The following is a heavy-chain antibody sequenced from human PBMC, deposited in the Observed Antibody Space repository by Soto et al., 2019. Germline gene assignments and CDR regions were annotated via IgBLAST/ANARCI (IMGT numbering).Heavy chain of an antibody. J-gene: IGHJ4*02. Sequence: QVQLQESGPGQVKPSETLSLTCTVSGSSIISARYYWSWVRQPPGKGLEWIGYIYYTGTTNYNPSLKSRVTISVDTSKNQFSLNLNSVSAADTAVYYCARAILQTGGDLDYWGQGALVTVSS. CDR1: GSSIISARYY. V-gene: IGHV4-61*01. D-gene: IGHD2-8*02. CDR2: IYYTGTT. CDR3: ARAILQTGGDLDY.